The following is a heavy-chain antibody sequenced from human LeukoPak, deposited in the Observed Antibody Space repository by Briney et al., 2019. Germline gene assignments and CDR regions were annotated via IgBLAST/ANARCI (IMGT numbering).Heavy chain of an antibody. J-gene: IGHJ3*02. D-gene: IGHD6-19*01. V-gene: IGHV4-34*01. Sequence: KPSETLSLTCAVYGGSFSGYYWSWIRQPPGKGLEWIGEINHSGSTNYNPSLKSRVTISVDTSKNQFFLKLSSVTAADTAVYYCAREGSIAVAHDAFDIWGQGTMVTVSS. CDR1: GGSFSGYY. CDR2: INHSGST. CDR3: AREGSIAVAHDAFDI.